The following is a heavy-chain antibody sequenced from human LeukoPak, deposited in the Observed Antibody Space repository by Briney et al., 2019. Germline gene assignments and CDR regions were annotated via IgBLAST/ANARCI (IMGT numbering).Heavy chain of an antibody. V-gene: IGHV4-34*01. Sequence: PSETLSLTCAVYGGSFSGYYWSWIRQPPGKGLEWIGEINHSGSTYYNPSLKSRVTISVDRSKNQFSLKLSSVTAADTAVHYCARGLYYYDSSGPYYFDYWGQGTLVTVSS. J-gene: IGHJ4*02. CDR3: ARGLYYYDSSGPYYFDY. CDR1: GGSFSGYY. D-gene: IGHD3-22*01. CDR2: INHSGST.